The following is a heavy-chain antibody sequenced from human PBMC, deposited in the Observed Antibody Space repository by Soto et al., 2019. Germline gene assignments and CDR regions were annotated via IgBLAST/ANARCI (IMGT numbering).Heavy chain of an antibody. CDR3: ARRYYYDGSVAYGVDV. V-gene: IGHV1-69*13. D-gene: IGHD3-22*01. J-gene: IGHJ6*02. CDR2: FIPIFGTA. Sequence: GASVKVSCKASGGTFSSYAISWVRPAPGLGLEWMGGFIPIFGTANYAQKFQGRVTITADESTSTAYMALSSLRSEDTAVYYCARRYYYDGSVAYGVDVWGQGATVTVSS. CDR1: GGTFSSYA.